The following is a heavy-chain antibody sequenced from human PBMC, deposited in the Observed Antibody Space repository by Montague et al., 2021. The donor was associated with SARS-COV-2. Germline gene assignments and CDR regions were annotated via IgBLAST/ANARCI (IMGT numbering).Heavy chain of an antibody. V-gene: IGHV4-34*01. D-gene: IGHD3-22*01. Sequence: SETLSLTCAVYGGSLSGYYWSWIRQPPGKGLEWIGEINHSGSTNXNPSLKSRVTISVDTSKNQFSLKLSSVTAADTAVYYCARGPGITMIVVVITDIWFDPWGQGTLVTVSS. CDR2: INHSGST. CDR1: GGSLSGYY. CDR3: ARGPGITMIVVVITDIWFDP. J-gene: IGHJ5*02.